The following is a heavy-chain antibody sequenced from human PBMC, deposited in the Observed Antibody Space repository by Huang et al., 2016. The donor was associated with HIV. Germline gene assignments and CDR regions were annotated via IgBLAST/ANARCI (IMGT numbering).Heavy chain of an antibody. CDR2: INHRGTT. CDR1: GGSFSSSS. D-gene: IGHD3-16*01. J-gene: IGHJ5*02. V-gene: IGHV4-34*01. CDR3: AREIMISFGGPFDP. Sequence: QVQLHQWGAGLLKPSETLSLTCAVYGGSFSSSSWNWIRQSPGKGMAGIGQINHRGTTTYNPALKSRVTMAVDTSKNQFSLKLNAVTAAHTAVYYCAREIMISFGGPFDPWGQGTLVTVSS.